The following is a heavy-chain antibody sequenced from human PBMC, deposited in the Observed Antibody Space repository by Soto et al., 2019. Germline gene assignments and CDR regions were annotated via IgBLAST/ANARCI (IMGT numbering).Heavy chain of an antibody. CDR1: GGSISSSSYY. V-gene: IGHV4-39*01. J-gene: IGHJ4*02. D-gene: IGHD6-19*01. CDR3: ARTQYSSGWYPGGYYFDY. Sequence: SETLSLTCTVSGGSISSSSYYWGWIRQPPGKGLEWIGSIYYSGSTYYNPSLKSRVTISVDTSKNQFSLKLSSVTAADTAVYYCARTQYSSGWYPGGYYFDYWGQGTLVTVSS. CDR2: IYYSGST.